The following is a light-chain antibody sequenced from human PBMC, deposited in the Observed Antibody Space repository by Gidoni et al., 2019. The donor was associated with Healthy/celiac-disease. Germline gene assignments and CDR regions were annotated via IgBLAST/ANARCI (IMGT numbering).Light chain of an antibody. Sequence: DIQLTQSPSFLSASVGDRATITCRASQGISSYLAWYQQKPGKAPKLLIYAASTLQSGVPSRFSGSGSGTEFTLTISSLQPEDFATYYCQQLNSYPLTFXGXTKVEIK. CDR1: QGISSY. CDR2: AAS. CDR3: QQLNSYPLT. J-gene: IGKJ4*01. V-gene: IGKV1-9*01.